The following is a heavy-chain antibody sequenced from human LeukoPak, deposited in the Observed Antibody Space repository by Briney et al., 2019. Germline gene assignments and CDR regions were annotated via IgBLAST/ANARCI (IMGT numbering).Heavy chain of an antibody. V-gene: IGHV1-69*04. CDR2: IIPILGIA. J-gene: IGHJ6*02. Sequence: SVKLSCKASGGTFSSYAISWVRQAPGQGLEWMGRIIPILGIANYAQKFQGRVTITADKSTSTAYMELSSLRSEDTAVYYCAREGYSYGEYYYYYGMDVWGQGTTVTVSS. CDR1: GGTFSSYA. CDR3: AREGYSYGEYYYYYGMDV. D-gene: IGHD5-18*01.